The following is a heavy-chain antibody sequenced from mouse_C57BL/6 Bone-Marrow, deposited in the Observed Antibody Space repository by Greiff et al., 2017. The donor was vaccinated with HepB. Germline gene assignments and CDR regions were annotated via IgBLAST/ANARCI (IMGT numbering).Heavy chain of an antibody. Sequence: EVQLVESGGGLVQPGGSMKLSCAASGFTFSDAWMDWVRQSPEKGLEWVAEIRNKANNHATYYAESVRGRFTISRDDSKSSVYLQMNSLRAEDTGIYYCTRSLIYDGYYFPWFAYWGQGTLVTVSA. J-gene: IGHJ3*01. V-gene: IGHV6-6*01. CDR3: TRSLIYDGYYFPWFAY. CDR1: GFTFSDAW. CDR2: IRNKANNHAT. D-gene: IGHD2-3*01.